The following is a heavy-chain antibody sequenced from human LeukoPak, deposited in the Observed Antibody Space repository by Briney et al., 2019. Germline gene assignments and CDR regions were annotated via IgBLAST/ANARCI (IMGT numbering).Heavy chain of an antibody. V-gene: IGHV3-30*04. J-gene: IGHJ4*02. D-gene: IGHD6-19*01. CDR3: ARDSGQQWLVDYFDY. Sequence: GGSLRLSCAASGFTFSSYALHWVRQAPGKGLEWVALISYDGSNKYYTDSVKGRFTISRDNPKNTLYLQMNTLRAEDTAVYYCARDSGQQWLVDYFDYWGQGTLVTVSS. CDR2: ISYDGSNK. CDR1: GFTFSSYA.